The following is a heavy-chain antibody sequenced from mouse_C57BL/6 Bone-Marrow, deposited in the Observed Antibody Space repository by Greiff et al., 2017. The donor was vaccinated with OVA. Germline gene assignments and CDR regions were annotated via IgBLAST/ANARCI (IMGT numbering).Heavy chain of an antibody. CDR2: IDPETGGT. CDR1: GYTFTDYE. D-gene: IGHD2-3*01. V-gene: IGHV1-15*01. CDR3: TRNDGYFHWYFDV. Sequence: QVTLKESGAELVRPGASVTLSCKASGYTFTDYEMHWVKQTPVHGLEWIGAIDPETGGTAYNQKFKGKAILTADTSSSTAYMELRSLTSEDSAVYYCTRNDGYFHWYFDVWGTGTTVTVSS. J-gene: IGHJ1*03.